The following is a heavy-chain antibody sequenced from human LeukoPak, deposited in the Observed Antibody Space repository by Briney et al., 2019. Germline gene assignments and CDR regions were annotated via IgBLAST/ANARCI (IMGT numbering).Heavy chain of an antibody. CDR3: ARYSGSYEVNYYYYYGMDV. CDR1: GFTFSNYW. D-gene: IGHD1-26*01. J-gene: IGHJ6*02. V-gene: IGHV3-7*03. Sequence: GGSLRLSCAASGFTFSNYWMSWVRQAPGKGLEWVANIKQDGSEKYYMDSVKGRFTISRDNAKNSLYLQMNSLRAEDTAVYYCARYSGSYEVNYYYYYGMDVWGQGTTVTVSS. CDR2: IKQDGSEK.